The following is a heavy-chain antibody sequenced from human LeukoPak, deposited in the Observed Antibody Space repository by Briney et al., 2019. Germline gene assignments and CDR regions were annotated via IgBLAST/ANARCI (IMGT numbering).Heavy chain of an antibody. V-gene: IGHV3-21*01. CDR3: ARDDLRYGSGSRDY. J-gene: IGHJ4*02. CDR2: ISSSSSYI. D-gene: IGHD3-10*01. Sequence: PGGSLRLSCAASGFTFSSYSMSWVRQAPGKGLEWVSSISSSSSYIYYADSVKGRFTISRDNAKNSLYLQMNSLRAEDTAVYYCARDDLRYGSGSRDYWGQGTLVTVSS. CDR1: GFTFSSYS.